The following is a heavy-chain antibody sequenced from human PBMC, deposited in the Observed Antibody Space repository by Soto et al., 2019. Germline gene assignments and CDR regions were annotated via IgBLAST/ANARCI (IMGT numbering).Heavy chain of an antibody. J-gene: IGHJ6*02. Sequence: ASVKVSCKASGGTFSSYAISWVRQAPGQGLEWMGGIIPIFGTANYAQKFQGRVTITADESTSTAYMELSSLRSEDTAVYYCARTSSSSNYYYYGMDVWDQGTTVTVSS. CDR2: IIPIFGTA. V-gene: IGHV1-69*13. D-gene: IGHD6-6*01. CDR1: GGTFSSYA. CDR3: ARTSSSSNYYYYGMDV.